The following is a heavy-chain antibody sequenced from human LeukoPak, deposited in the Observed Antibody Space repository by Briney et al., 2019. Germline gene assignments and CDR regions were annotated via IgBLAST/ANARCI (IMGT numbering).Heavy chain of an antibody. CDR3: ARAYLNIAVAGDYYYMDV. V-gene: IGHV4-59*01. D-gene: IGHD6-19*01. CDR2: IYYSGST. CDR1: GGSISSYY. J-gene: IGHJ6*03. Sequence: SETLSLTCTVSGGSISSYYWSWIRQPPGKGLEWIGYIYYSGSTNYNPSLKSRVTISLDTSKNQFSLKPSSVTAADTAVYYCARAYLNIAVAGDYYYMDVWGKGTTVTVSS.